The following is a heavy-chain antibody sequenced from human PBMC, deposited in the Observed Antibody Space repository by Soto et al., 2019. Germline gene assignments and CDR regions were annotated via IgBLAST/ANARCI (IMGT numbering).Heavy chain of an antibody. CDR3: ARDDGGLRLGELSPIDY. Sequence: QVQLVESGGGVVQPGRSLRLSCAASGFTFSSYAMHWVRQAPGKGLEWVAVISYDGSNKYYADSVKGRFTISRDNSKNTLYLQMNSLRAEDTAVYYCARDDGGLRLGELSPIDYWGQGTLVTVSS. V-gene: IGHV3-30-3*01. J-gene: IGHJ4*02. CDR2: ISYDGSNK. CDR1: GFTFSSYA. D-gene: IGHD3-16*02.